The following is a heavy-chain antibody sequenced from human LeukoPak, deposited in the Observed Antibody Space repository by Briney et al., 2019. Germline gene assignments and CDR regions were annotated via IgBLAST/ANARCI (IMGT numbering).Heavy chain of an antibody. CDR3: ARGGYYYYYMDV. Sequence: KSSETLSPTCAVSGYSISSGDYWGWIRQPPGKGLEWIGSIYHSGSTYYNPSLKSRVTISVDRSKNQFSLKLSSVTAADTAVYYCARGGYYYYYMDVWGKGTTVTVSS. V-gene: IGHV4-38-2*01. D-gene: IGHD3-16*01. CDR1: GYSISSGDY. J-gene: IGHJ6*03. CDR2: IYHSGST.